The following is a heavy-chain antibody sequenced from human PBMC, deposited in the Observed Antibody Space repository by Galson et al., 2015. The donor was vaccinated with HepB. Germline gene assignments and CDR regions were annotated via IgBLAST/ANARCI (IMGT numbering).Heavy chain of an antibody. CDR2: ISSSSSYT. Sequence: SLRLSCAASGFTFSDYYMSWIRQAPGKGLEWVSYISSSSSYTNYADSVKGRFTISRDNAKNSLYLQMNSLRAEDTAVYYCARAVVMTTVTSGYYMDVWGKETTVTVSS. D-gene: IGHD4-11*01. CDR3: ARAVVMTTVTSGYYMDV. J-gene: IGHJ6*03. CDR1: GFTFSDYY. V-gene: IGHV3-11*06.